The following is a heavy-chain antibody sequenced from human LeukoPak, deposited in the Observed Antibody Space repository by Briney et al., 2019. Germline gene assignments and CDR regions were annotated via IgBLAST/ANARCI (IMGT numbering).Heavy chain of an antibody. Sequence: GESLKISCKGSGYSFTSYWISWVRQMPGKGLEWMGRIDPSDSCTNYSPSFQGHVTISADKSISTAYLQWSSLKASDTAMYYCARDYGDYFDYWGQGTLVTVSS. D-gene: IGHD4-17*01. J-gene: IGHJ4*02. CDR3: ARDYGDYFDY. CDR2: IDPSDSCT. V-gene: IGHV5-10-1*01. CDR1: GYSFTSYW.